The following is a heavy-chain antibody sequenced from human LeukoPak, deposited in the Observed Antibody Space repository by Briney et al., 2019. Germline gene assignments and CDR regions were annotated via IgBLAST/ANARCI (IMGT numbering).Heavy chain of an antibody. CDR3: ARDAPTGSYFHIPNWFDT. V-gene: IGHV1-69*05. CDR1: GGTFSSYA. D-gene: IGHD1-26*01. J-gene: IGHJ5*02. CDR2: IIPIFGTA. Sequence: ASVKVSCKASGGTFSSYAISWVRQAPGQGLEWMGGIIPIFGTANYAQKFQGRVTITTDESTSTAYMELSRLRSEDTGVYYCARDAPTGSYFHIPNWFDTWGQGPLATVSS.